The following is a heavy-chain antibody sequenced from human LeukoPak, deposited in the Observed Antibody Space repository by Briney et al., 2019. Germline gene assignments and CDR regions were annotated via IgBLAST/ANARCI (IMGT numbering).Heavy chain of an antibody. J-gene: IGHJ4*02. D-gene: IGHD2/OR15-2a*01. Sequence: PGRSLRLSCAASGFTFNGYAMHWVRQAPGKGLEWVAVIWHGGNNKYYADSVKGRFTISRDNSKNTVYLQMNSLRAEDTAVYYCARDWMGSTRLAGDYWGQGTLVTVSS. CDR2: IWHGGNNK. CDR1: GFTFNGYA. V-gene: IGHV3-33*01. CDR3: ARDWMGSTRLAGDY.